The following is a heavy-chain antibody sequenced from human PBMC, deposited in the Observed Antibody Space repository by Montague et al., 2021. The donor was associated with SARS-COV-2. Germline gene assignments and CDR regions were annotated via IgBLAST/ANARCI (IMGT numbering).Heavy chain of an antibody. CDR3: ARVFPRWLQFDPYFDY. J-gene: IGHJ4*02. D-gene: IGHD5-24*01. V-gene: IGHV4-59*01. CDR1: GGSISSYY. Sequence: SETLSLTCTVSGGSISSYYWSWIRQHPGKGLEWVGYIYYSGSTNXXPSLKSRVTISVDTSKNQFSLKLSSVTAADTAVYYCARVFPRWLQFDPYFDYWGQGTLVTVSS. CDR2: IYYSGST.